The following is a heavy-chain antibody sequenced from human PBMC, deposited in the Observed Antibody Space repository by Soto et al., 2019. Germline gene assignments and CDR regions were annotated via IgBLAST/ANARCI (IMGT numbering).Heavy chain of an antibody. CDR2: IIPIFGTA. CDR1: GDTFSSYA. CDR3: ARGMVVVITNDASWFDP. V-gene: IGHV1-69*13. D-gene: IGHD3-22*01. Sequence: GASVKVSCKASGDTFSSYAISWVRQAPGQGLEWMGGIIPIFGTANYAQKFQGRVTITADESTSTAYMELSSLRAEDTAVYYCARGMVVVITNDASWFDPWGQGTLVTVSS. J-gene: IGHJ5*02.